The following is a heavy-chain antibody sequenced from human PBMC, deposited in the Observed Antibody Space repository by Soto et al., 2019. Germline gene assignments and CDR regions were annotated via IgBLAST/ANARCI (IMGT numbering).Heavy chain of an antibody. J-gene: IGHJ4*02. CDR3: ARGYCSGGSCTYFDY. CDR1: GFPFSIYA. Sequence: LRLSCAASGFPFSIYAMHWVRQAPGKGLEWVAVISYDGSNKYYADSVRGRFTISRDNSKNTLYLQMNSLRAEDTAVYYCARGYCSGGSCTYFDYWGQGTLVTVSS. CDR2: ISYDGSNK. D-gene: IGHD2-15*01. V-gene: IGHV3-30-3*01.